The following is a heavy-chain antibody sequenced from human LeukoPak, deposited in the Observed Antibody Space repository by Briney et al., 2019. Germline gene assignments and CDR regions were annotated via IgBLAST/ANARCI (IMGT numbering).Heavy chain of an antibody. V-gene: IGHV3-23*01. CDR2: ISGSSSST. CDR3: ARRSGIAVAGAFDY. J-gene: IGHJ4*02. Sequence: GGSLRLSCAASGFTFSTYAMNWVRQAPGKGLEWVSAISGSSSSTYYADSVKGRFTISRDNSKNTLYLQMNSLRAEDTAVYYCARRSGIAVAGAFDYWGQGTLVTVSS. CDR1: GFTFSTYA. D-gene: IGHD6-19*01.